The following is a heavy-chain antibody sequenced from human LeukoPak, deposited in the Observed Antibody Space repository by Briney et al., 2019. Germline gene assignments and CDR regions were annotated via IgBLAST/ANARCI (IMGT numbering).Heavy chain of an antibody. J-gene: IGHJ1*01. V-gene: IGHV3-48*03. D-gene: IGHD3-9*01. Sequence: GGSLSLSSAASGFTFSSYEMNWVRQAPGKGLEWVSYITGSGDTIYYADSVKGRFTISRDTAKNSLYLQMNSLRAEDTAVYYCARRFDHWGQGTLVTVSS. CDR2: ITGSGDTI. CDR3: ARRFDH. CDR1: GFTFSSYE.